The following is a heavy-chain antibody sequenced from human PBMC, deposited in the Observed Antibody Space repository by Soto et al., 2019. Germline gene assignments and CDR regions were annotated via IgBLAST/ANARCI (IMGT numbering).Heavy chain of an antibody. CDR1: GYTFTSYA. Sequence: QVQLVQSGAEVKKPGASVKVSCKASGYTFTSYAMHWVRQAPGQRLEWMGWINAGNGNTKYSQKFQGRVTITRDTSASTADMELSSLRSEDTAVYYSARDLGGWPDYWGQGTLVTVSS. V-gene: IGHV1-3*01. CDR2: INAGNGNT. J-gene: IGHJ4*02. D-gene: IGHD2-15*01. CDR3: ARDLGGWPDY.